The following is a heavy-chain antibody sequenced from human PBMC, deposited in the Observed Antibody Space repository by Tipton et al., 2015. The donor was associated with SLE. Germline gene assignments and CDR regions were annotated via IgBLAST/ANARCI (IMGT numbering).Heavy chain of an antibody. D-gene: IGHD3-3*01. Sequence: TLSLTCAVYGGSFSAYYWSWIRQPPGKGLEWIGEINHTGSTNYNPSLKSRVTISVDTSKTQFSLKLSSVTAADTAVYYCARGRKVGFLEWLSYFDYWGQGALVTVSS. CDR1: GGSFSAYY. J-gene: IGHJ4*02. CDR2: INHTGST. CDR3: ARGRKVGFLEWLSYFDY. V-gene: IGHV4-34*01.